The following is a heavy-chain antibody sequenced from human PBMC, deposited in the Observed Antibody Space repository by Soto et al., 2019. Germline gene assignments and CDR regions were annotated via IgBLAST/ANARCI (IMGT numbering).Heavy chain of an antibody. J-gene: IGHJ5*02. Sequence: LSLTCAVSGGSISSGFYSWSWIRQPPGQGLEWIGYIYNSGNTYYNPSLMSRVTISVDRSQNHFSLKLTSVTAADTAVYYCARGSDGVWNWFDPWGQGTQVTVSS. V-gene: IGHV4-30-2*01. D-gene: IGHD2-21*02. CDR1: GGSISSGFYS. CDR2: IYNSGNT. CDR3: ARGSDGVWNWFDP.